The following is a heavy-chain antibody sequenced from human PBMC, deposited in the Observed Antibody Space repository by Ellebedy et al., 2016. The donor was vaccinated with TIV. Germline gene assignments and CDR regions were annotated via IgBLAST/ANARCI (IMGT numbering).Heavy chain of an antibody. J-gene: IGHJ6*02. D-gene: IGHD1-26*01. CDR3: ARDSYAATYYGMDV. CDR2: ISSSSSYI. CDR1: GFTFSSYS. Sequence: GGSLRLSXAASGFTFSSYSMNWVRQAPGKGLEWVSFISSSSSYIYYADSAKGRFTISRDNAKNSLYLQMNSLRAEDTAVYYCARDSYAATYYGMDVWGQGTTVTVSS. V-gene: IGHV3-21*01.